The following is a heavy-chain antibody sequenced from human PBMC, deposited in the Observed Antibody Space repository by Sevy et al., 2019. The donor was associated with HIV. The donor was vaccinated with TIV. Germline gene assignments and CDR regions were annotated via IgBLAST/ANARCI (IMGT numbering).Heavy chain of an antibody. CDR2: IGIAGDT. D-gene: IGHD3-10*01. J-gene: IGHJ5*02. CDR1: GFTFSSYD. CDR3: VRGNNLGELGYWFDP. Sequence: GGSLRLSCAASGFTFSSYDMQWVRQVTGQGLEWVSGIGIAGDTYYPGSVKGRFTISRENARNSLDLQMNSLRARDTAVYYCVRGNNLGELGYWFDPWGQGTLVTVSS. V-gene: IGHV3-13*01.